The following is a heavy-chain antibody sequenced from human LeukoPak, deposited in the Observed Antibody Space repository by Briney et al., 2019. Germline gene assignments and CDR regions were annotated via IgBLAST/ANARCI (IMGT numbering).Heavy chain of an antibody. CDR2: ISAYNGNT. V-gene: IGHV1-18*01. J-gene: IGHJ6*02. Sequence: ASVKVSCKASGYTFTSYGISWLRQAPGQGLEWMGGISAYNGNTNYAQKLQGRVTITTDTSTSTAYMELRSLISDDTAVDYCARERGITMVRGVMFYYGRDVWGQGTTVTVSS. D-gene: IGHD3-10*01. CDR3: ARERGITMVRGVMFYYGRDV. CDR1: GYTFTSYG.